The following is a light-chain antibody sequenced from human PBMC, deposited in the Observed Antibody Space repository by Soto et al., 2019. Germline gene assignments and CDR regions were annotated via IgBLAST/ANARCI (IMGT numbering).Light chain of an antibody. CDR2: GND. Sequence: QSVLTQPPSVSGAPGQRVTISCTGGRSNIEAGYHVHWYQQLPGRAPKLLVFGNDNRPSGVPDRFSGSRSSTSASLAITGLQPEDEGQYYCRSYDNVLRESVFGGGTKVTVL. V-gene: IGLV1-40*01. J-gene: IGLJ2*01. CDR1: RSNIEAGYH. CDR3: RSYDNVLRESV.